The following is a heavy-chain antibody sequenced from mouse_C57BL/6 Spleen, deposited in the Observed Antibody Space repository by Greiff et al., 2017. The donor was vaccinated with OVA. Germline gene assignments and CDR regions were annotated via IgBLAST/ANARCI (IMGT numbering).Heavy chain of an antibody. CDR1: GYTFTSYW. J-gene: IGHJ2*01. CDR3: ARLGYYDYDESYFDY. D-gene: IGHD2-4*01. Sequence: QVQLQQSGAELVKPGASVKMSCKASGYTFTSYWITWVKQRPGQGLEWIGDIYPGSGSTNYNEKFKSKATLTVDTSSSTAYMQLSSLTSEDSAVYYCARLGYYDYDESYFDYWGQGTTLTVSS. CDR2: IYPGSGST. V-gene: IGHV1-55*01.